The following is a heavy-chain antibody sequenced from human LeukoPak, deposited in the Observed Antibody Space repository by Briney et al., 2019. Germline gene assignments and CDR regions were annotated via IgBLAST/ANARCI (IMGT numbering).Heavy chain of an antibody. Sequence: SETLSLTCAVYGGSFSGYYWSWIRQPPGKRLEWIGEINHSGSTNYNPSLKSRVTISVDTSKNQFSLKLSSVTAADTAVYYCARGDVYDWGAFDIWGQGTRVTVSS. CDR3: ARGDVYDWGAFDI. D-gene: IGHD5/OR15-5a*01. CDR1: GGSFSGYY. J-gene: IGHJ3*02. CDR2: INHSGST. V-gene: IGHV4-34*01.